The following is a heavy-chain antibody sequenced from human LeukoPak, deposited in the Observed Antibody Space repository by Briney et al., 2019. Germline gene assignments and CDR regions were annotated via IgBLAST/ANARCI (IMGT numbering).Heavy chain of an antibody. CDR3: ARGDCSSTSCQGAYGMDV. Sequence: PGGSLRLSCAASGFTFSSYSMNWVRQAPGKGLEWVSSISSSSSHIYYADSVKGRFTISRDNAKNSLYLQMNSLRAEDTAVYYCARGDCSSTSCQGAYGMDVWGQGTTVTVSS. CDR2: ISSSSSHI. V-gene: IGHV3-21*01. D-gene: IGHD2-2*01. CDR1: GFTFSSYS. J-gene: IGHJ6*02.